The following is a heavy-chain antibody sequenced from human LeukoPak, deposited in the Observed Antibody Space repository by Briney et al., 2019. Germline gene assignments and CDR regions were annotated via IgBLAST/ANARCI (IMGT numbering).Heavy chain of an antibody. D-gene: IGHD1-26*01. V-gene: IGHV3-74*03. CDR2: INTDGSGT. CDR1: VFSFPRYY. J-gene: IGHJ3*02. Sequence: GGSLTLFYGASVFSFPRYYLHWVSQAPGKGLVRVSRINTDGSGTTYADSVKGRFTHSRDNAKNTLSVQMNSLRAEDTAVYYCARGGSPLEDLADTFDIWGQRKIVTVSS. CDR3: ARGGSPLEDLADTFDI.